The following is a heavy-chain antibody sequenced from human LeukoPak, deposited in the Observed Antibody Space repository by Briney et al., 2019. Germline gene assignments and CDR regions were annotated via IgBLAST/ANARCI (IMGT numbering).Heavy chain of an antibody. CDR1: GGPISSSSYY. J-gene: IGHJ4*02. Sequence: SETLSLTCTVSGGPISSSSYYWGWIRQPPGKGLEWIGSIFHSGTTYYNPSLRSRVTISVDTSKNQFSLKLSSVTAADTAVYYCARRRGYYGSGSFTGLDYWGQGTLVTVSS. V-gene: IGHV4-39*07. CDR2: IFHSGTT. CDR3: ARRRGYYGSGSFTGLDY. D-gene: IGHD3-10*01.